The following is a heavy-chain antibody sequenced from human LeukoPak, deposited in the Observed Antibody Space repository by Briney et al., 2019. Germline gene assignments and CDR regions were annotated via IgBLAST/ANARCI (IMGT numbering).Heavy chain of an antibody. Sequence: ASVKVSCKASEYTFTGYYIHWVRQAPGQGLEWMGRINPNSGGTNYAQKFQGRVTMTRDTSISTAYMELSRLRSEDTAVYYCARDGSGNYYYFDYWGQGTLVTVSS. CDR2: INPNSGGT. D-gene: IGHD3-10*01. CDR1: EYTFTGYY. J-gene: IGHJ4*02. V-gene: IGHV1-2*06. CDR3: ARDGSGNYYYFDY.